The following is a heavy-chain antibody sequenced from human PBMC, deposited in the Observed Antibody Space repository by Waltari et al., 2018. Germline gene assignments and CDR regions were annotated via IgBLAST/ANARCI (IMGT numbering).Heavy chain of an antibody. V-gene: IGHV3-11*04. J-gene: IGHJ4*02. D-gene: IGHD6-13*01. CDR1: GFTFSDYY. CDR3: AREDSSSWDYFDY. Sequence: QVQLVESGGDLVKPGGSLRLSCAASGFTFSDYYRSWIRQAPGKGLEWVSYISSSGSSIYYADSVKGRFTISRDNAKNSLSLQMNSLRPEDTAVYYCAREDSSSWDYFDYWGQGTLVTVSS. CDR2: ISSSGSSI.